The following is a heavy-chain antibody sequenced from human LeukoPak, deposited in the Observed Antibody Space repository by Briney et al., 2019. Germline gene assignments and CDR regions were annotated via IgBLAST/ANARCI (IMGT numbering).Heavy chain of an antibody. J-gene: IGHJ4*02. CDR1: AFTFSSYW. Sequence: TGGSLRLSCAASAFTFSSYWMSWVRQAPGKGLEWVANIKEDGTEKNYVDSVKGRFTISRDNAKNSLFLQINSLRVEDTAVYYCARDRRTGIYMGTDYWGQGTLVTVSS. CDR3: ARDRRTGIYMGTDY. CDR2: IKEDGTEK. D-gene: IGHD2-21*01. V-gene: IGHV3-7*01.